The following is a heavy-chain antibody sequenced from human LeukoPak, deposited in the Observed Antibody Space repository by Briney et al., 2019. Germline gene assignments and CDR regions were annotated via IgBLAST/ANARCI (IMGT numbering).Heavy chain of an antibody. V-gene: IGHV1-69*01. CDR1: GGTFSSYA. CDR3: AIPGGGCSSTSCPDDY. D-gene: IGHD2-2*01. CDR2: IIPIFGTA. Sequence: SVKVSCKASGGTFSSYAISWVRQAPGQGLEWMGGIIPIFGTANNAQKFQGRVTITADESTSTAYMELSSLRSEDTAVYYCAIPGGGCSSTSCPDDYWGQGTLVTVSS. J-gene: IGHJ4*02.